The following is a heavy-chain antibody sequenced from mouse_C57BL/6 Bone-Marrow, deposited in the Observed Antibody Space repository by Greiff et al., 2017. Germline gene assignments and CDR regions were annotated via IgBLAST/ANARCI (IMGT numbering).Heavy chain of an antibody. CDR3: ARRGQLRPLYYAMDY. Sequence: EVQLVESGGGLVQPGASLKLSCAASGFTFSDYGMAWVRQAPRKGPEWVAFISNLAYSTYCADTVTGRSTISRENAKNTLYLEMSSLRSEDTAMYYCARRGQLRPLYYAMDYWGQGTSVTVSS. CDR1: GFTFSDYG. V-gene: IGHV5-15*01. CDR2: ISNLAYST. J-gene: IGHJ4*01. D-gene: IGHD3-2*02.